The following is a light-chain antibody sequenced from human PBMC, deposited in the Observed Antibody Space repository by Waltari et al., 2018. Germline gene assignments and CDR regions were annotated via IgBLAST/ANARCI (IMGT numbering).Light chain of an antibody. CDR2: NVN. CDR3: GSYRGSNIYV. Sequence: QSALTQPASVSGSPGQSITISCTGTSSDIGAYNFVSWYQQHPGKVPRVIIYNVNERPSRISSRSSGSKSGNTASLTISGLQPDDEADYYCGSYRGSNIYVFGTGTKVTVL. CDR1: SSDIGAYNF. J-gene: IGLJ1*01. V-gene: IGLV2-14*03.